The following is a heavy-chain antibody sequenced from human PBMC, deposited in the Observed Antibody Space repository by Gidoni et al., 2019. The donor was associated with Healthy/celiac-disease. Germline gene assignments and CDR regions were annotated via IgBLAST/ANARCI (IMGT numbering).Heavy chain of an antibody. V-gene: IGHV1-3*01. CDR2: INAGNGNT. Sequence: QVQLVQSGAEVKKPGASVKVSCKASGYPFTSYAMHWVRQAPGQRLEWMGWINAGNGNTKYSQKFQGRVTITRDTSASTAYMELSSLRSEDTAVYYCARGVDIVATTFDYWGQGTLVTVSS. CDR1: GYPFTSYA. CDR3: ARGVDIVATTFDY. D-gene: IGHD5-12*01. J-gene: IGHJ4*02.